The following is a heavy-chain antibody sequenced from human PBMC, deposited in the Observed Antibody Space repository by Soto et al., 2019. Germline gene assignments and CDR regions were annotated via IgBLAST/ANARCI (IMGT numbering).Heavy chain of an antibody. V-gene: IGHV1-24*01. J-gene: IGHJ4*02. Sequence: ASVKVSCKVSGYTLTELSMHWVRQAPGKGLEWMGGFDPEDGETIYAQKFQGRVTMTGDTSTDTAYMELSSLRSEDTAVYYCATDLYSSGWFGSGYWGQGTLVTVSS. CDR1: GYTLTELS. CDR3: ATDLYSSGWFGSGY. CDR2: FDPEDGET. D-gene: IGHD6-19*01.